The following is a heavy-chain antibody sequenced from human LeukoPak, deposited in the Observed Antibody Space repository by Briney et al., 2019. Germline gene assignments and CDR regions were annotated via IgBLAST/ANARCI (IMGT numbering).Heavy chain of an antibody. J-gene: IGHJ4*02. Sequence: PPETLSLTCNVSGYSISSGYYWGWIRQPPGKGLEWMGIIYQSGKTYCNPSLESRVTISVDTSKNQFSLEMNSMTAADTAMYYCARGLPGGQLSRYDYWGQGTLVTVSS. CDR2: IYQSGKT. CDR3: ARGLPGGQLSRYDY. CDR1: GYSISSGYY. D-gene: IGHD6-13*01. V-gene: IGHV4-38-2*02.